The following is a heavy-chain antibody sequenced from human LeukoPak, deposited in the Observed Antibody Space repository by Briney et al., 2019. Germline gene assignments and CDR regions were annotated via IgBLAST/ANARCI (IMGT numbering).Heavy chain of an antibody. CDR3: MGGRGWLPEN. V-gene: IGHV3-7*01. CDR2: IKQDGTET. CDR1: GFTVNNNY. Sequence: GGSLRLSCAASGFTVNNNYMSWVRQAPGKGLEWVAIIKQDGTETFYVDSVKGRFTISRDNVKNSLYLQMNSLRIEDAAVYYCMGGRGWLPENWGQGTLVTVSS. D-gene: IGHD3-22*01. J-gene: IGHJ4*02.